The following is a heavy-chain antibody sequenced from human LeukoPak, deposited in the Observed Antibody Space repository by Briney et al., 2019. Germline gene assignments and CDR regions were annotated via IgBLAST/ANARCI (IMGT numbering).Heavy chain of an antibody. Sequence: SETLSLTCTVSGGSISSGGYYWSWIRQHPGKGLEWIGYIYYSGSTYYNPSLKSRVTISVDTSKNQFSLKLSSVTAADTAVYYCARAPTYYYDSSGYYAPYFDYWGQGTLVTVSS. J-gene: IGHJ4*02. V-gene: IGHV4-31*03. CDR3: ARAPTYYYDSSGYYAPYFDY. D-gene: IGHD3-22*01. CDR2: IYYSGST. CDR1: GGSISSGGYY.